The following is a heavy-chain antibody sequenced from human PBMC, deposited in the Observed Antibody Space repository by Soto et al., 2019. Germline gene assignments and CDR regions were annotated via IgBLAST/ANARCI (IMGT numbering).Heavy chain of an antibody. CDR2: FYYSGST. Sequence: SETLSLTCTVSGGSVSSGSYSWSWIRQPPGKGLEWIGYFYYSGSTYYNPSLKSRVTISGDTSNNQFSLKLSSVTAADTAVYYCARGLVVRGVIMPTALDYWGRGTLVTVSS. J-gene: IGHJ4*02. D-gene: IGHD3-10*01. CDR1: GGSVSSGSYS. CDR3: ARGLVVRGVIMPTALDY. V-gene: IGHV4-61*01.